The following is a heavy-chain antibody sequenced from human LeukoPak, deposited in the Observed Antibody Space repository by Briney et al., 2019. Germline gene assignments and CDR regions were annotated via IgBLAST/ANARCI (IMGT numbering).Heavy chain of an antibody. Sequence: PSETLSLTCTVSGGSISSYYWNWIRQPVGKGLEWIGHIYATGSTKYSPSLKSRVTVSVDTSKNQFSLKLSSVTAADTAVYYCAREGNGYNTLGVDYWGQGTLVTVSS. CDR3: AREGNGYNTLGVDY. J-gene: IGHJ4*02. D-gene: IGHD5-12*01. CDR1: GGSISSYY. CDR2: IYATGST. V-gene: IGHV4-4*07.